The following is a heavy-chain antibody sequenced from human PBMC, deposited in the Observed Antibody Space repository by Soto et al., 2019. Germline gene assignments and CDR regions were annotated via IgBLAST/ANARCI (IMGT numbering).Heavy chain of an antibody. CDR1: GGLFSSYP. V-gene: IGHV1-69*01. CDR2: IIPVFQTA. CDR3: ARGGSGYTWFNEF. J-gene: IGHJ4*02. Sequence: EQLVQSGAEVKKPGSSVKVSCKASGGLFSSYPISWVRQVPGQGLEWMGGIIPVFQTAYYTQRFQGRGTITADESTNTASAELSSLRSEDTAIYYGARGGSGYTWFNEFWGQGTLVTVSS. D-gene: IGHD3-22*01.